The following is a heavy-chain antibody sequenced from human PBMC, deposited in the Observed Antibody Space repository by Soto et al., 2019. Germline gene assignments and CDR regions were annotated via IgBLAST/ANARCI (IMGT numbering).Heavy chain of an antibody. D-gene: IGHD6-13*01. J-gene: IGHJ4*02. Sequence: PSETLSLTCTVSGGSTSSSSYYWNWIRQHPGKGLEWIGYIYYSGSTYYNPSLKSRVTISVDTSRNQLSLKLNSVTAADTAVYYCAREGYSSRWNPIDYWGQGTQVTVSS. V-gene: IGHV4-61*01. CDR2: IYYSGST. CDR3: AREGYSSRWNPIDY. CDR1: GGSTSSSSYY.